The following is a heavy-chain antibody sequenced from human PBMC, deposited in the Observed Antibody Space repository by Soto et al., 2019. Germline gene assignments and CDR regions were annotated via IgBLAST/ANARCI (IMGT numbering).Heavy chain of an antibody. CDR3: ARSPPTWGFDY. Sequence: ASVKVSCKASGYTFASYAISWMRQAPGQGLEWMGWISAYNGNTNYAQKLQGRVTMTRDTSITTAYMELSSLRSEDTAVYYCARSPPTWGFDYWGLGTLVTVSS. CDR2: ISAYNGNT. D-gene: IGHD7-27*01. J-gene: IGHJ4*02. CDR1: GYTFASYA. V-gene: IGHV1-18*01.